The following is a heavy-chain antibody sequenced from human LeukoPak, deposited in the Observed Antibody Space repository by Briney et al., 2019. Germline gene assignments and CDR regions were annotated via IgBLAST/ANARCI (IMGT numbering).Heavy chain of an antibody. CDR3: ARLYGTFLEWSPYFDY. Sequence: PGGSLRLSCAASGFTFSSHWMHWVRQAPGKGLEWVSVIYSGGSTYYADSVKGRFTISRHNSKNTLYLQMNSLRAEDTAVYYCARLYGTFLEWSPYFDYWGQGTLVTVSS. D-gene: IGHD3-3*02. CDR2: IYSGGST. J-gene: IGHJ4*02. V-gene: IGHV3-53*04. CDR1: GFTFSSHW.